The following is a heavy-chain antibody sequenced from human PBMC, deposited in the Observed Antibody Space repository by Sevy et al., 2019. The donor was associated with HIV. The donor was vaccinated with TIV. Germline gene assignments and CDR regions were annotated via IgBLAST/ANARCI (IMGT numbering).Heavy chain of an antibody. CDR3: ARDDILTGYYIGPLYYYYYGMDV. V-gene: IGHV3-74*01. Sequence: GGSLRLSCAASGFTFSSYWMHWVRQAPGKGLVWVSRINSDGSSTSYADSVKGRITISGDNAKNTLYLQMNSLRAEDTAVYYCARDDILTGYYIGPLYYYYYGMDVWGQGTTVTVSS. J-gene: IGHJ6*02. D-gene: IGHD3-9*01. CDR1: GFTFSSYW. CDR2: INSDGSST.